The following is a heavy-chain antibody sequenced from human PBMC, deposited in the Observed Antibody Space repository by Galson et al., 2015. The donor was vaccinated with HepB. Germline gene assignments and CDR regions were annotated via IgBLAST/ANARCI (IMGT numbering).Heavy chain of an antibody. Sequence: SLRLSCAASGFTFSNAWMAWVRQAPGKGLEWVGRIKNKDDGGTIHYAPPVKGRFTISRDDSQNTLYLQMDSLKTEDTAVYYCSRTDPLDVWVQGTTVTVSS. CDR2: IKNKDDGGTI. CDR1: GFTFSNAW. V-gene: IGHV3-15*01. CDR3: SRTDPLDV. D-gene: IGHD1-1*01. J-gene: IGHJ6*02.